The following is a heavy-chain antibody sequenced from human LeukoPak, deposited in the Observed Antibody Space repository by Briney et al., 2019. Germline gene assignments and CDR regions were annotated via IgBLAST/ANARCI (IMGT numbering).Heavy chain of an antibody. CDR2: ISAYNGNT. V-gene: IGHV1-18*01. CDR1: GGTFSSYA. D-gene: IGHD3-22*01. Sequence: GASVKVSCKTSGGTFSSYAISWVRQAPGQGLEWMGWISAYNGNTNYAQKLQGRVTMTTDTSTSTAYMELRSLRSDDTAVYYCARDSPTYYYDSSGTPFDYWGQGTLVTVSS. CDR3: ARDSPTYYYDSSGTPFDY. J-gene: IGHJ4*02.